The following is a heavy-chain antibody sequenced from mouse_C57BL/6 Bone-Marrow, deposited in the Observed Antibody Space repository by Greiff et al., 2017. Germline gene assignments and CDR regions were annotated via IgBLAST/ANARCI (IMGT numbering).Heavy chain of an antibody. CDR2: ISYSGST. J-gene: IGHJ1*03. Sequence: EVKLMESGPGLAKPSQTLSLTCSVTGYSITSDYWNWIRKFPGNKLEYMGYISYSGSTYYNPSLKSRISITRETSKNQYYLQLNSVTTEDTAPYYCARNDYDGSSYGYFDGWGTGTTVTVAS. CDR1: GYSITSDY. V-gene: IGHV3-8*01. CDR3: ARNDYDGSSYGYFDG. D-gene: IGHD1-1*01.